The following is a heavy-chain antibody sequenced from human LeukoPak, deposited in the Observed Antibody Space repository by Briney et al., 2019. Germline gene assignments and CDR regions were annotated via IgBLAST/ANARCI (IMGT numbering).Heavy chain of an antibody. CDR3: AKGKARAIPATAKAYYYLDV. CDR1: GGTFSSYG. V-gene: IGHV1-69*13. Sequence: SVKVSCKASGGTFSSYGITWVRQAPGQGLEWMGGIIPMFGTTNYAQNLQGRVTITADESTSTAYMEVSSLRSEDTATYYCAKGKARAIPATAKAYYYLDVWGTGTTVTVSS. CDR2: IIPMFGTT. J-gene: IGHJ6*03. D-gene: IGHD6-13*01.